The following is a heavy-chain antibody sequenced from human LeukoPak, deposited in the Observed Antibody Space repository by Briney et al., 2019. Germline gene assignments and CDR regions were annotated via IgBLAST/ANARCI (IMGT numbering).Heavy chain of an antibody. D-gene: IGHD6-13*01. Sequence: SETLSLTCTVSGGSISSYYWSWIRQPAGKGLEWIGRIYTSGSTNYNPSLKSRVTMSVDTSKNQFSLKLSSVTAADTAVYYCARDIKQQLANWFDPWGQGTLVTVSS. CDR1: GGSISSYY. CDR3: ARDIKQQLANWFDP. V-gene: IGHV4-4*07. J-gene: IGHJ5*02. CDR2: IYTSGST.